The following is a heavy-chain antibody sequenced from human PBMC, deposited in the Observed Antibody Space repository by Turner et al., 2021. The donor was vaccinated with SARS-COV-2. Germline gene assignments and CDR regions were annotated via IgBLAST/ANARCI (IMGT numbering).Heavy chain of an antibody. CDR2: INLSGST. V-gene: IGHV4-34*01. Sequence: QVQLQQWGAGLLKPSETLSLTCAVHGGSFSGYYWRWIRQPPGKGLGWIGEINLSGSTNYNPSLKSRVTISVDTSKNQFSLKLSSVTAADTAVYYCARGPRVVAPTTWFDPWGQGTLVTVSS. CDR3: ARGPRVVAPTTWFDP. D-gene: IGHD2-15*01. CDR1: GGSFSGYY. J-gene: IGHJ5*02.